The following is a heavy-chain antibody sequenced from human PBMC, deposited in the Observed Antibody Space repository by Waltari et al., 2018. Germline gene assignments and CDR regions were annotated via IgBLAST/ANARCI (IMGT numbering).Heavy chain of an antibody. D-gene: IGHD2-21*02. CDR1: RDAITEHY. V-gene: IGHV1-2*02. CDR2: INPNGGST. J-gene: IGHJ4*02. Sequence: LVQSGAEVMKPGASVKVSCKVSRDAITEHYIHWVRQAPGQGLGGMGWINPNGGSTHYAQRYRGRITMTWDTSMTTSYMGLSGLRSDDTAVYYCAREYCGGDCRLFDFWGQGTLVTVSS. CDR3: AREYCGGDCRLFDF.